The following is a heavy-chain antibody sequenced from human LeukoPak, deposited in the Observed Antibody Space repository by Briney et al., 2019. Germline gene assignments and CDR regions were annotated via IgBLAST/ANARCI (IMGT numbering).Heavy chain of an antibody. Sequence: SETLSLTCIVSGVSISSYYWSWIRQPPGKRLEGIADIYYSGSTNYNPSLKSRVTISLDTSKNQLSLKLSSVTAADTAVYYCARGYSSGIYFDYWGQGTLVTVSS. CDR3: ARGYSSGIYFDY. J-gene: IGHJ4*02. D-gene: IGHD6-19*01. CDR2: IYYSGST. CDR1: GVSISSYY. V-gene: IGHV4-59*01.